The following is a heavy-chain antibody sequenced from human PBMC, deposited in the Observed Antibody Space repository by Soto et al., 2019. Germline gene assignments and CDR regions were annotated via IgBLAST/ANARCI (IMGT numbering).Heavy chain of an antibody. CDR2: ISPMFGAA. D-gene: IGHD3-10*01. CDR1: GGTFNTYA. J-gene: IGHJ4*02. V-gene: IGHV1-69*19. Sequence: QVQLVQSGAEMKKPGSSVKVSCQSSGGTFNTYAMNWLRQAPGQGPEWMGDISPMFGAANYAPKFQGRVTITADESTGTSYMQLSSLTSEYTALFFCAREVQVHTPAFVYWGQGTLVTVSS. CDR3: AREVQVHTPAFVY.